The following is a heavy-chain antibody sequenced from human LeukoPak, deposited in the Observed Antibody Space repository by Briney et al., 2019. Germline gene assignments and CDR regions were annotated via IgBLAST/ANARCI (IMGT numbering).Heavy chain of an antibody. CDR3: AKDDGWVQYAN. Sequence: PGGSLRLSCAASGLPFSSVWMSWVRQAPGKGLEWVANIKQDGSEKYYVDSVKGRFTISRDNAKNSLYLQMNSLRAEDTAVYYCAKDDGWVQYANWGQGTLVTVSS. CDR1: GLPFSSVW. D-gene: IGHD5-24*01. CDR2: IKQDGSEK. V-gene: IGHV3-7*03. J-gene: IGHJ4*02.